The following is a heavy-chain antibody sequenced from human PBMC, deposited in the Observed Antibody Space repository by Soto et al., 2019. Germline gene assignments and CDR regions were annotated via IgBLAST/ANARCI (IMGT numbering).Heavy chain of an antibody. D-gene: IGHD6-19*01. CDR1: GFTFSSYA. Sequence: LRLSCAASGFTFSSYAMSWVRQAPGKGLEWVSAISGSGGSTYYADSVKGRFTISRDNSKNTLYLQMNSLRAEDTAVYYCAKEGGRHSSSGWYYFDYWGQGTLVTVSS. V-gene: IGHV3-23*01. CDR3: AKEGGRHSSSGWYYFDY. J-gene: IGHJ4*02. CDR2: ISGSGGST.